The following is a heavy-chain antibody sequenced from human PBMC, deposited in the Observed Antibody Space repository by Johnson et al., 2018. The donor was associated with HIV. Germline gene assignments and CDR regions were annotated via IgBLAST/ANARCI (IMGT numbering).Heavy chain of an antibody. Sequence: QVQLVESGGGVVQPGRSLRLSCAASGFTFSSYAMHWVRQAPGKGLEWVAVISYDGTNNYYADSWTGRFTISRDNSKSTVSLQMNSLRADDTAMYYCARPLDWKDLSDAFDIWGQGTMVTVSS. J-gene: IGHJ3*02. V-gene: IGHV3-30-3*01. CDR3: ARPLDWKDLSDAFDI. D-gene: IGHD1-1*01. CDR2: ISYDGTNN. CDR1: GFTFSSYA.